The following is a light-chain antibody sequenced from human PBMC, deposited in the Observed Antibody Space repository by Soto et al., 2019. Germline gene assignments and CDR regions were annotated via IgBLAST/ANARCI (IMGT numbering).Light chain of an antibody. Sequence: DIQMTQSPSSLSASVGDRVTITCRASQNIVNYLNWYQRKPGKAPKLLIYGASSLQRGVPSRFSGSGSGTDFTLTISTLQPEDFGTFYCQQSSSVPLTFGGGTKVEIK. V-gene: IGKV1-39*01. CDR3: QQSSSVPLT. CDR2: GAS. J-gene: IGKJ4*01. CDR1: QNIVNY.